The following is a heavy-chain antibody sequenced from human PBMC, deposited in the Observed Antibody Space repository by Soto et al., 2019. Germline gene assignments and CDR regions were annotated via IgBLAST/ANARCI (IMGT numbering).Heavy chain of an antibody. CDR3: ARWSAIVGGAEARDV. J-gene: IGHJ3*01. CDR2: LSAYNGDT. CDR1: GYTFINYG. Sequence: QVQLVQSGAEVKKPGASVRVSCKTSGYTFINYGITWVRQAPGQGLEWMGWLSAYNGDTSSSEKLQDRFTMTTDTSTNTVYMDLRSLTSDDTAVYYCARWSAIVGGAEARDVWGLGTMVIASS. D-gene: IGHD1-26*01. V-gene: IGHV1-18*01.